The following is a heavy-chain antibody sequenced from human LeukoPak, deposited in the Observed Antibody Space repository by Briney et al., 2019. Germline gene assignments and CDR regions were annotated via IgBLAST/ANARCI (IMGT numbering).Heavy chain of an antibody. CDR1: GYNFTNYW. J-gene: IGHJ4*02. CDR3: ARLPYYYGSGDP. Sequence: GESLKISCKGSGYNFTNYWIDWVRQMPGKGLEWMGIIYPGDSDTRYSPSFQGQVIISADKSISTAYLQWSSLKASDTAMYYCARLPYYYGSGDPWGQGTLVTVSS. D-gene: IGHD3-10*01. CDR2: IYPGDSDT. V-gene: IGHV5-51*01.